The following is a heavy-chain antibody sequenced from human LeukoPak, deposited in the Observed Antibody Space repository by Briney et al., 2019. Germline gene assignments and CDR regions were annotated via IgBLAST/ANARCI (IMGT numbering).Heavy chain of an antibody. CDR3: ARDPYDGGYYSSYFDY. CDR2: ISYDGSNK. CDR1: GFTFSSYA. J-gene: IGHJ4*02. V-gene: IGHV3-30-3*01. Sequence: GGSLRLSCAASGFTFSSYAMHWVRQAPGKGLEWVAVISYDGSNKYYADSVKGRFTISRDNSKNTLYLQMNSLRAEDTAVYYCARDPYDGGYYSSYFDYWGQGTLVTVSS. D-gene: IGHD3-3*01.